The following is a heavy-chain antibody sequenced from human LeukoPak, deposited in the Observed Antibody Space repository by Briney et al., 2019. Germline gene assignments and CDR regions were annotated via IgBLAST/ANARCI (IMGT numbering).Heavy chain of an antibody. CDR1: GFTFNIYW. J-gene: IGHJ6*03. CDR3: ARDAAVQQLGYYYYYMDV. CDR2: IKQDGTEK. D-gene: IGHD6-13*01. Sequence: GGSLRLSCAASGFTFNIYWMTWVRQAPGKGLEWVANIKQDGTEKYYVDSVKGRFTISRDNAKNSLYLQMNSLRAEDTAVYYCARDAAVQQLGYYYYYMDVWGKGTTVTVSS. V-gene: IGHV3-7*01.